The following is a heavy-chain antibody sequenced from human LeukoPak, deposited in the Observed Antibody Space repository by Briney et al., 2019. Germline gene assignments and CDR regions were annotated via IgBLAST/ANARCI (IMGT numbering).Heavy chain of an antibody. CDR1: GITLSNYW. Sequence: PGGSLRLSCAASGITLSNYWMHWVRQVPGKGLVWVSRINYEGSTTSYADSVKGRFTISRDNAKNTLYLQMNSLRAEDTAVYYCARVWTGQWPPHYYYMDVWGKGTTVTISS. J-gene: IGHJ6*03. D-gene: IGHD6-19*01. CDR2: INYEGSTT. V-gene: IGHV3-74*01. CDR3: ARVWTGQWPPHYYYMDV.